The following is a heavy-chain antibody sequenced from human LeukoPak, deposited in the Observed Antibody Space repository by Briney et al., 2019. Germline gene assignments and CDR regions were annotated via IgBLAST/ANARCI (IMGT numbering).Heavy chain of an antibody. CDR3: ARDLGGSTSY. D-gene: IGHD2-2*01. CDR2: ISSTSNTI. V-gene: IGHV3-48*01. Sequence: GGSLRLSCAASGFTFSIYSMNWVRQAPGQGLEWVSYISSTSNTIYYADSVKGRFTISRDNAKNSLYLQMNSLRAEDTAIYYCARDLGGSTSYWGQGTLVTVSS. CDR1: GFTFSIYS. J-gene: IGHJ4*02.